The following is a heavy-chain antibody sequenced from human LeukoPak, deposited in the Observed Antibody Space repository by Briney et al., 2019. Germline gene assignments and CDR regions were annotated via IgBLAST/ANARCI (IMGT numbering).Heavy chain of an antibody. V-gene: IGHV3-7*01. Sequence: PGGSLRLSCAASGFTFSSYWMSWVRQAPGKGLEWVANINQDGSEKYYVDSVKGRFTISRDNAKNSLYLQMNSLRAEDTAVYYCARDLAYYDILTGYLVDDYWGQGTLVTVSS. J-gene: IGHJ4*02. D-gene: IGHD3-9*01. CDR2: INQDGSEK. CDR1: GFTFSSYW. CDR3: ARDLAYYDILTGYLVDDY.